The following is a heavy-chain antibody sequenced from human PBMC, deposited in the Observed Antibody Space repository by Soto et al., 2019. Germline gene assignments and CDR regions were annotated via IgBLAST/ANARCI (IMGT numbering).Heavy chain of an antibody. CDR3: ARVAVADGAFDI. D-gene: IGHD6-19*01. Sequence: GAAVNVSCKACLYTFTRYYMHWVRQAPGQGLEWMGWINPNSGGTNYAQKFQGWVTMTRDTSISTAYMELSRLRSDDTAVYYCARVAVADGAFDIWGQGTMVTVSS. V-gene: IGHV1-2*04. CDR2: INPNSGGT. CDR1: LYTFTRYY. J-gene: IGHJ3*02.